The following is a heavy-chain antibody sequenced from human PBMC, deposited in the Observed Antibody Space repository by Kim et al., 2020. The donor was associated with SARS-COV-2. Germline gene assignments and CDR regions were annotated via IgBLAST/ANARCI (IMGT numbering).Heavy chain of an antibody. CDR3: AREGEDYYDSSGYYFY. Sequence: ASVKVSCKASGYTFTSYAMNWVRQAPGQGLEWMGWINTNTGNPTYAQGFTGRFVFSLDTSVSTAYLQISSLKAEDTAVYYCAREGEDYYDSSGYYFYWGQGTLVTVSS. CDR2: INTNTGNP. J-gene: IGHJ4*02. CDR1: GYTFTSYA. D-gene: IGHD3-22*01. V-gene: IGHV7-4-1*02.